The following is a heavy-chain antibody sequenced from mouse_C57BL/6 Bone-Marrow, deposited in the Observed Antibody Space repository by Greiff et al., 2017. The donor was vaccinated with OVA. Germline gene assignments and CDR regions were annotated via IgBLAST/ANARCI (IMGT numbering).Heavy chain of an antibody. CDR1: GFNIKDDY. Sequence: EVHLVESGAELVRPGASVKLSCTASGFNIKDDYMHWVKQRPEQGLEWIGWIDPENGDTEYASKFQGKATITADTSSNTAYLQLSSLTSEDTAVYYCTTDPYAMDYWGQGTSVTVSS. J-gene: IGHJ4*01. V-gene: IGHV14-4*01. CDR3: TTDPYAMDY. CDR2: IDPENGDT.